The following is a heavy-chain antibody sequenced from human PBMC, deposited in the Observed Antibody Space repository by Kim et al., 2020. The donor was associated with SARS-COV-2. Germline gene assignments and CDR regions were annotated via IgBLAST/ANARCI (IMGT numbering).Heavy chain of an antibody. D-gene: IGHD3-10*01. CDR3: TATPSSGVADY. CDR2: IKSKANNYAT. CDR1: GFTFSASA. Sequence: GGSLRLSCAASGFTFSASALHWVRQASGKGLDWVGRIKSKANNYATAYAASVKGRFTISRDDSKNTAYLQMNSLENEDTAVYYCTATPSSGVADYWGQGT. V-gene: IGHV3-73*01. J-gene: IGHJ4*02.